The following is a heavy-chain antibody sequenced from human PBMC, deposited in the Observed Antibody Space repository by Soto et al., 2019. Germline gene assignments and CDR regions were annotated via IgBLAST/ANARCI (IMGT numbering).Heavy chain of an antibody. CDR3: ARDSGPTYYYDSSGYSEAFDI. Sequence: SETLSLTGTVSGGSISSYYWSWIRQPAGKGLEWIGRIYTSGSTNYNPSLKSRVTMSVDTSKNQFSLKLSSVTAADTAVYYCARDSGPTYYYDSSGYSEAFDIWGQGTMVTVSS. D-gene: IGHD3-22*01. CDR2: IYTSGST. CDR1: GGSISSYY. J-gene: IGHJ3*02. V-gene: IGHV4-4*07.